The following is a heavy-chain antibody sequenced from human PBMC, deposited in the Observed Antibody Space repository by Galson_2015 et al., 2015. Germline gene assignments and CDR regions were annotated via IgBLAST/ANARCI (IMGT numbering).Heavy chain of an antibody. Sequence: SLRLSCAASGFTFSSYWMHWVRQAPGKGLVWVSRINSDGSSTSYADSAKGRFTISRDNAKNTLYLQMNSLRAEDTAVYYCARGGDSSGCATYGMDVWGQGTAVTVSS. CDR3: ARGGDSSGCATYGMDV. V-gene: IGHV3-74*01. J-gene: IGHJ6*02. CDR2: INSDGSST. D-gene: IGHD6-19*01. CDR1: GFTFSSYW.